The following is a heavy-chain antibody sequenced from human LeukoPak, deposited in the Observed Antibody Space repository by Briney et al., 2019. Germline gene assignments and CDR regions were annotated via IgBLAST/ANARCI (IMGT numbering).Heavy chain of an antibody. D-gene: IGHD3-22*01. CDR3: ARDSFAGYDSSGYSSYDY. CDR1: GFSFSDYS. Sequence: GGSLRLSCAASGFSFSDYSMNWVRQAPGKGLEWVSFISSYSTYIYYADSLKGRFTISRDNAKNSLYLQMNSLRAEDTAGYYCARDSFAGYDSSGYSSYDYWGQGTLVTVSS. J-gene: IGHJ4*02. V-gene: IGHV3-21*01. CDR2: ISSYSTYI.